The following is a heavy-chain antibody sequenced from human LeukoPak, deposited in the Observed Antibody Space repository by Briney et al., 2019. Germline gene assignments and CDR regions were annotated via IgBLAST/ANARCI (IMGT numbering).Heavy chain of an antibody. CDR2: IISIFGTA. CDR3: ARQRPPVEYSSSSTPLWYFDL. CDR1: GGTFSSYA. D-gene: IGHD6-6*01. J-gene: IGHJ2*01. Sequence: SVKVSCKASGGTFSSYAISWVRQAPGQGLEWMGGIISIFGTANYAQKFQGRVTITTDESTSTAYMELSSLRSEDTAVYYCARQRPPVEYSSSSTPLWYFDLWGRGTLVTVSS. V-gene: IGHV1-69*05.